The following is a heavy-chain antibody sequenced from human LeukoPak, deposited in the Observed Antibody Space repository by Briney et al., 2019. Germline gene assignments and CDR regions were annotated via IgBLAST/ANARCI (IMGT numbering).Heavy chain of an antibody. J-gene: IGHJ6*02. CDR2: ISYDGSNK. V-gene: IGHV3-30*03. D-gene: IGHD3-16*01. CDR3: ARGGGLDV. Sequence: PGGSLRLSCAASGFTFSSYGMHWVRQAPGKGLEWVAVISYDGSNKYYADSVKGRFTISRDNSKNTLYLQVNSLRAEDTAVYFCARGGGLDVWGQGATVTVSS. CDR1: GFTFSSYG.